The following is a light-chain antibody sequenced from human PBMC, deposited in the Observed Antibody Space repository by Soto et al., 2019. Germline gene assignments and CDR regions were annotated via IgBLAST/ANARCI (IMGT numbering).Light chain of an antibody. CDR3: SSYTSSTTVI. V-gene: IGLV2-14*01. J-gene: IGLJ2*01. CDR1: SSDVGGYNY. Sequence: QSVLTQPASVSGSPGQSITISCTGTSSDVGGYNYVSWYQQHPGKAPKLIIHDVSNRPSGVSNRFSASKSGNTASLTISGLQAEDEADYYCSSYTSSTTVIFGGGTKVTVL. CDR2: DVS.